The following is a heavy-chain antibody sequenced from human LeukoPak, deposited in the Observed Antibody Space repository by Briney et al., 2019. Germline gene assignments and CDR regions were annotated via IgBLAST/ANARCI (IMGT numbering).Heavy chain of an antibody. Sequence: ASVKVSCKASGFTFTSSAMQWVRQARGQRLEWIGWIVVGSGNTNYAQKFQERVTITRDMSTSTAYMELSSLRSEDTAVYYCAGGLLFEYYYYYYMDVWGKGTTVTVSS. J-gene: IGHJ6*03. CDR2: IVVGSGNT. V-gene: IGHV1-58*02. CDR3: AGGLLFEYYYYYYMDV. D-gene: IGHD2-21*02. CDR1: GFTFTSSA.